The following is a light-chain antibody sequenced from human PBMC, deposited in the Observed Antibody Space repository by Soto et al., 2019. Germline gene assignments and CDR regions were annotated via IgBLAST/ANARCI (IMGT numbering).Light chain of an antibody. V-gene: IGLV4-69*01. CDR1: SGHSNYA. Sequence: QSVLTQSPSASVSLGASVKLTCTLSSGHSNYAIAWHQQQPEKGPRFLMKLNSDGSHSKGDGIPDRFSGSSSGAERYLTISTLQSEDEADYYCQTWVTGIHIFGGGTKLTVL. CDR2: LNSDGSH. CDR3: QTWVTGIHI. J-gene: IGLJ2*01.